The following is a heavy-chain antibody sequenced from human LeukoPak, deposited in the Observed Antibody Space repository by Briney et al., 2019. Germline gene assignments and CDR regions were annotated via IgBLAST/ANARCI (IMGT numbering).Heavy chain of an antibody. CDR2: ISAYNGNT. D-gene: IGHD6-19*01. J-gene: IGHJ4*02. Sequence: ASVKVSCKASGYTFTSYGISWVRQAPGQGREWMGWISAYNGNTNYAQKLQGRVTVTTDTSTSTAYMELGSLRSDDTAVYYCARSGASSSGWDPGAYWGQGTLVTVSS. V-gene: IGHV1-18*01. CDR3: ARSGASSSGWDPGAY. CDR1: GYTFTSYG.